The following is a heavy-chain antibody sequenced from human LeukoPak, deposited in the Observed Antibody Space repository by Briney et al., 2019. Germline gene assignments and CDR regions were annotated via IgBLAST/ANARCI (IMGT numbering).Heavy chain of an antibody. CDR1: GVTFSSYA. CDR2: SNGSGGST. Sequence: GGSLRLSCAASGVTFSSYAMSWVRQAPGKGLEWVSASNGSGGSTYYADSVKGRFTISRDNSKNTLYLQMNSLRAEDTAVYYCAGGAGYYDSSGYYYIDYYGMDVWGQGTTVTVSS. D-gene: IGHD3-22*01. V-gene: IGHV3-23*01. J-gene: IGHJ6*02. CDR3: AGGAGYYDSSGYYYIDYYGMDV.